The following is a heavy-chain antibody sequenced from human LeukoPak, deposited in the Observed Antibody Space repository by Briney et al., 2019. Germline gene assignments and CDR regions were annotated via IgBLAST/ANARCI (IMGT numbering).Heavy chain of an antibody. V-gene: IGHV4-59*01. D-gene: IGHD6-13*01. Sequence: KPSETLSPTCTVSGGSISSYYWSWIRQPPGKGLEWIGYIYYSGSTNYNPSLKSRVTISVDTSKNQFSLKLSSVTAADTAVYYCARGRVAAAGYDNYYYGMDVWGQGTTVTVSS. CDR1: GGSISSYY. CDR2: IYYSGST. CDR3: ARGRVAAAGYDNYYYGMDV. J-gene: IGHJ6*02.